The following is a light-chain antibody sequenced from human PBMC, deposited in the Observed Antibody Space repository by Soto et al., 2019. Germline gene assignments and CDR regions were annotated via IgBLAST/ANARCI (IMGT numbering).Light chain of an antibody. CDR3: CSYGGSYTLDV. Sequence: QTALTQPRSVSWYPDQTVTIPRTATNSHVGGYNYVCCYQQLPGTAPKLILYDVSKRPSRVPVHLYSSKLGNKASLTIYWLKAEDEADYSCCSYGGSYTLDVVGTGTKVTV. V-gene: IGLV2-11*01. CDR1: NSHVGGYNY. J-gene: IGLJ1*01. CDR2: DVS.